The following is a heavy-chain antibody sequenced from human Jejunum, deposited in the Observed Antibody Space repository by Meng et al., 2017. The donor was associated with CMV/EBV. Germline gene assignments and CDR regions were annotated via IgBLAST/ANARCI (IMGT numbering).Heavy chain of an antibody. D-gene: IGHD1-26*01. CDR2: IYTSGST. Sequence: QVLLQESGPGLVKSSEPLSLPCFVSAGPISGYYWSWIRQPAGKGLEWIGRIYTSGSTHYNPSLKSRLTMSVDLAKNQISLKLSSVTAADTAVYYCARESGSYYWFDPWGQGTLVTVSS. CDR1: AGPISGYY. CDR3: ARESGSYYWFDP. V-gene: IGHV4-4*07. J-gene: IGHJ5*02.